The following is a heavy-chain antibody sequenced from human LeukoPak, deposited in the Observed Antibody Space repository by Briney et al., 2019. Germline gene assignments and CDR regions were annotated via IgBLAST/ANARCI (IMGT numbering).Heavy chain of an antibody. CDR3: VRGGTGNGNYFDF. D-gene: IGHD1-1*01. CDR2: IDDRGSPI. J-gene: IGHJ4*02. V-gene: IGHV3-48*01. CDR1: GFSFSSYS. Sequence: GGSLRLPCAASGFSFSSYSMNWVRQAPGKGPEWLSYIDDRGSPIKYADSVKGRFTISRDNAKNSLSLQMNGLRGEDTAVYYCVRGGTGNGNYFDFWGQGTLVTVSS.